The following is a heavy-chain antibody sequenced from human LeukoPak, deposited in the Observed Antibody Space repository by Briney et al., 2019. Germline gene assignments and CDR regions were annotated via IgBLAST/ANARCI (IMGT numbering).Heavy chain of an antibody. CDR3: VRDEGGVYSSSWFDY. CDR1: GFTVSSNY. J-gene: IGHJ4*02. Sequence: GGSLRLSCAASGFTVSSNYMSWVRQAPGKGLEWVSVIYSGGSTYYADSVKGRFTISRDNAKNSLYLQMNSLRAEDTAVYYCVRDEGGVYSSSWFDYWGQGTLVTVSS. CDR2: IYSGGST. D-gene: IGHD6-13*01. V-gene: IGHV3-53*01.